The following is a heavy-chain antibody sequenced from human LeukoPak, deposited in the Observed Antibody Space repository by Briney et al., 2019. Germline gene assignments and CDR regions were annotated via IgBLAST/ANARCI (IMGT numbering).Heavy chain of an antibody. D-gene: IGHD3-10*01. V-gene: IGHV3-30*01. CDR3: TYYYDSGSSGPHYFDN. CDR2: ISSGGTYE. CDR1: GFTFSNYA. J-gene: IGHJ4*02. Sequence: GGSLRLSCAASGFTFSNYAMHWVRQAPGKGLEWVSLISSGGTYEYYADSVKGRFTISRDNSKNTLYLQLNSLGAEDTAVYYSTYYYDSGSSGPHYFDNWGQGTLVTVSS.